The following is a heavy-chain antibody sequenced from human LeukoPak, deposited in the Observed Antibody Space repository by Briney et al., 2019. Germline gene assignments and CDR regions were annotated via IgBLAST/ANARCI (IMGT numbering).Heavy chain of an antibody. CDR1: GYTFTGYY. D-gene: IGHD3-9*01. CDR2: INPNSGGT. Sequence: ASVKVSCKASGYTFTGYYMHWVRQAPGQGLEWMGWINPNSGGTNYAQKFQGRVTMTRDTSISTAYMELSRLRSDDTAVYYCARDARFILTGYYGVDYWGQGTLVTVSS. CDR3: ARDARFILTGYYGVDY. V-gene: IGHV1-2*02. J-gene: IGHJ4*02.